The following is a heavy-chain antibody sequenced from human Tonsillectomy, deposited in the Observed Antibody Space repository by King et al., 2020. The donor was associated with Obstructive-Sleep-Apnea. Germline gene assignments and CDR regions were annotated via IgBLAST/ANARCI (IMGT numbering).Heavy chain of an antibody. Sequence: VQLQESGPGLVKPSETLSLTCTVSGDSISPYYWSWIRQTPGKGLEWIGYIFYIGATVYNPSLQSRLSMSVDTSKNQFSLKLTSVTAADTALYYCARVRTRDYSNGVEVWGQGTTVTVSS. V-gene: IGHV4-59*01. CDR3: ARVRTRDYSNGVEV. CDR1: GDSISPYY. J-gene: IGHJ6*02. CDR2: IFYIGAT. D-gene: IGHD2-21*01.